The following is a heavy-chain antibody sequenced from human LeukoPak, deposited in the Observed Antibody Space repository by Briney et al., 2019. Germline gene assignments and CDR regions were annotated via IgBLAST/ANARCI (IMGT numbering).Heavy chain of an antibody. J-gene: IGHJ4*02. V-gene: IGHV4-30-2*01. D-gene: IGHD1-14*01. CDR1: GGSISSGGYS. CDR3: ARQIYTGGYFDY. CDR2: IYHSGST. Sequence: PSETLSLTCAVSGGSISSGGYSWSWIPQPPGKGLEWIGYIYHSGSTYYNPSLKSRVTISVDRSKNQFSLKLSSVTAADTAVYYCARQIYTGGYFDYWGQGTLVTVSS.